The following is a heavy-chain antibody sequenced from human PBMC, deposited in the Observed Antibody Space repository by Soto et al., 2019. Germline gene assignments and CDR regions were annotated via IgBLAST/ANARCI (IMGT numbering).Heavy chain of an antibody. D-gene: IGHD6-19*01. V-gene: IGHV3-33*01. CDR3: AGDDRASGWYVAMDV. CDR1: GFTFDTYG. Sequence: QVQLVESGGGVVQPGRSLRLSCTASGFTFDTYGMHWVRQAPGKGLEWVAVIWYDGRNKNYADSVKGRFTISRDSSTNTVYLQMNSLRAEDTAVYSCAGDDRASGWYVAMDVWGQGTTVTVSS. J-gene: IGHJ6*02. CDR2: IWYDGRNK.